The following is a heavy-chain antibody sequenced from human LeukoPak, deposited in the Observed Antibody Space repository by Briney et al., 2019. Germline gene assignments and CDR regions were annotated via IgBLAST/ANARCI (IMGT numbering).Heavy chain of an antibody. CDR3: ARDPPRIYSGSYYFDY. Sequence: SVKVSCKASGGTFSSYAISWVRQAPGQGLEWMGRIIPILGIANYAQKFQGRVTITADKSTSTAYMELSSLRSEDTAVYYCARDPPRIYSGSYYFDYWGQGTLVTVSS. D-gene: IGHD5-12*01. J-gene: IGHJ4*02. CDR1: GGTFSSYA. CDR2: IIPILGIA. V-gene: IGHV1-69*04.